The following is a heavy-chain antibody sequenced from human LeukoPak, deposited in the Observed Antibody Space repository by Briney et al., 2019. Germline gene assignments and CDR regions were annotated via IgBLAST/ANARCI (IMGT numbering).Heavy chain of an antibody. D-gene: IGHD3-22*01. V-gene: IGHV1-2*02. CDR2: INPNSGGT. CDR3: AQYYYDSSGYFSGNDY. J-gene: IGHJ4*02. Sequence: GASVKVSCKASGYTFTGYYMHGVRQAPGQALEWMGWINPNSGGTNYAQKFQGRVTMTRDTSISTAYMELSRLRSDDTAVYYCAQYYYDSSGYFSGNDYWGQGTLVTVSS. CDR1: GYTFTGYY.